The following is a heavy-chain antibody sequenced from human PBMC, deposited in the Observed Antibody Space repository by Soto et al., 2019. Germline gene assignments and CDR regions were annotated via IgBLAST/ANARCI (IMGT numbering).Heavy chain of an antibody. CDR2: ISSSGSTI. CDR3: ARVGQVFPYYFDY. Sequence: PGGSLRLSCAASGFTFSSYEMNWVRQAPGKGLEWVSYISSSGSTIYYADSVKGRFTISRDNAKNSLYLQMNSLRAEDTAVYYCARVGQVFPYYFDYWGQGTLVTVSS. D-gene: IGHD3-10*01. V-gene: IGHV3-48*03. CDR1: GFTFSSYE. J-gene: IGHJ4*02.